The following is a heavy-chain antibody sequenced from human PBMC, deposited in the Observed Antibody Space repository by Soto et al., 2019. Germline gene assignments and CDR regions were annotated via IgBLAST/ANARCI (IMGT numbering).Heavy chain of an antibody. CDR2: IYYSGST. Sequence: SETLSLTCTVSGGSISSYYWSWVGQPPGKGLEWIGYIYYSGSTNYNPSLKSRVTISVDTSKNQFSLKLSSVTAADTAVYYCARAADYYDSSGYNHWGQGTLVTVSS. J-gene: IGHJ5*02. CDR3: ARAADYYDSSGYNH. V-gene: IGHV4-59*01. CDR1: GGSISSYY. D-gene: IGHD3-22*01.